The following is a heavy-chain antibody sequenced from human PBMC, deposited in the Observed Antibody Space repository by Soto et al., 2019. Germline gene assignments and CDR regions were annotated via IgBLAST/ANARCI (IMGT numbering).Heavy chain of an antibody. D-gene: IGHD1-1*01. CDR1: GGSFSGYY. CDR3: AREGTTGTTRNYFDY. CDR2: INHSGST. V-gene: IGHV4-34*01. Sequence: SEILSLTWAVYGGSFSGYYWSWIRQPPGKGLEWIGEINHSGSTNYNPSLKSRVTISVDTSKNQFSLKLSSVTAADTAVYYCAREGTTGTTRNYFDYWGQGTLVTVSS. J-gene: IGHJ4*02.